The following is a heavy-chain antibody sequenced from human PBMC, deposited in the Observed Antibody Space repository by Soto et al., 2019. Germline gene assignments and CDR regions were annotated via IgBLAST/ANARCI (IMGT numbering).Heavy chain of an antibody. Sequence: GGSLRLSCVASGFTFSDYYMSWIRQAPGKGLEWVSYISGSGNTTYYAGSVKGRFTISRDNTKKSLYLQMNRLRAEDTAVYYCATDSGYCSSTSCYSNDAFDIWGQGTMVTVSS. CDR2: ISGSGNTT. CDR1: GFTFSDYY. CDR3: ATDSGYCSSTSCYSNDAFDI. J-gene: IGHJ3*02. V-gene: IGHV3-11*01. D-gene: IGHD2-2*01.